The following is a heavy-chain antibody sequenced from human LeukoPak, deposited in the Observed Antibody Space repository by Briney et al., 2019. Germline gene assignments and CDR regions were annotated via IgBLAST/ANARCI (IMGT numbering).Heavy chain of an antibody. CDR3: GKTDIYFNPIDH. J-gene: IGHJ4*02. D-gene: IGHD3-9*01. Sequence: SGSLSLTCAVSGVSISSSEWWIWVRQPPGQGLEWIGEIHRAGRTRYNPSLKSRVTISMDYSKNQFSLKLTSVTAADTAIYYCGKTDIYFNPIDHWGPGSLVTVSS. V-gene: IGHV4-4*02. CDR2: IHRAGRT. CDR1: GVSISSSEW.